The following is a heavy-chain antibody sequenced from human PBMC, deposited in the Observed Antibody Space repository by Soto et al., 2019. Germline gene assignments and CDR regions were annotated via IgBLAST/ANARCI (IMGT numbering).Heavy chain of an antibody. CDR2: LYYSGST. D-gene: IGHD3-9*01. J-gene: IGHJ4*02. CDR3: ARHPMVRDFDWLLYYDS. V-gene: IGHV4-39*01. CDR1: GGSITNSNYY. Sequence: PSETLSLTCTVSGGSITNSNYYWGWIRQPPGQGLECIGSLYYSGSTYYNPSLKSRVTVSVDTSKNQFSLKLRSVTAADTAVYYCARHPMVRDFDWLLYYDSWGQGTLVTVSS.